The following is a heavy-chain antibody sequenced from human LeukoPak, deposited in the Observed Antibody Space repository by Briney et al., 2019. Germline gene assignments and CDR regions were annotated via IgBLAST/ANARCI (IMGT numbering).Heavy chain of an antibody. J-gene: IGHJ4*02. Sequence: GGSLRLSCPASGFTFSSYAMGWVRQAPGKGLEWVSIISGSGVRTNYADSVRGRFTISRDNSKNTLYLQMSSLRAEDTAVYYCAKDGNQYYDSSGYYGPFDYWGQGTLVTVSS. CDR2: ISGSGVRT. D-gene: IGHD3-22*01. CDR3: AKDGNQYYDSSGYYGPFDY. V-gene: IGHV3-23*01. CDR1: GFTFSSYA.